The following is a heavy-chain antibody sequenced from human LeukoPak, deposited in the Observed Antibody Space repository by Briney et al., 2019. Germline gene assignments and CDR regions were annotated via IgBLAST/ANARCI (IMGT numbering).Heavy chain of an antibody. J-gene: IGHJ4*02. V-gene: IGHV3-21*01. D-gene: IGHD6-13*01. CDR2: ISSSSSYI. CDR1: GFTFSSYS. Sequence: GGSLRLSCAASGFTFSSYSMNWVRRAPGKGLEWVSSISSSSSYIYYADSVKGRFSISRDNAKNSLYLQMNSLRAEDTAVYYCASKTSSTNLDYWGQGTLVTVSS. CDR3: ASKTSSTNLDY.